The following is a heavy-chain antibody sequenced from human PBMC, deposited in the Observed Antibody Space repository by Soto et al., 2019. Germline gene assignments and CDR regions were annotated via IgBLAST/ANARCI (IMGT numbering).Heavy chain of an antibody. D-gene: IGHD6-19*01. V-gene: IGHV4-59*08. CDR3: ASHKYPEYHSGWLIDH. CDR2: INYSGST. CDR1: GVSISTYY. Sequence: QVQLQESGPGLVKPSETLSLTCTVSGVSISTYYWSWIRQPPGKGLEWIAYINYSGSTNYNPSLKRRVTISVDTSKSQVSLKVTSVTAADTAVYYCASHKYPEYHSGWLIDHWGQGSLVIVSS. J-gene: IGHJ4*02.